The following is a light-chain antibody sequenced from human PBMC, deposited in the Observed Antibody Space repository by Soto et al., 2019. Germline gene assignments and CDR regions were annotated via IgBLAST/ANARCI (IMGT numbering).Light chain of an antibody. Sequence: DIQMTQSPSTLSASVGDRVTITCRASQTITNWLAWYQQKPGKAPNLLIFDASNLESGVPSRFSGSGSGTEFTLTISRLQPDDFATYYCQQYHSYPLTFGQGTKLEIK. J-gene: IGKJ2*01. CDR1: QTITNW. CDR2: DAS. V-gene: IGKV1-5*01. CDR3: QQYHSYPLT.